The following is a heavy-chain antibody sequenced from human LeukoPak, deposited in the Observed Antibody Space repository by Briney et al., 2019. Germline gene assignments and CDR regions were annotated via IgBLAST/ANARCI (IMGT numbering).Heavy chain of an antibody. CDR1: GFIFSNYA. CDR2: ISGSGDST. J-gene: IGHJ2*01. D-gene: IGHD4-17*01. V-gene: IGHV3-23*01. CDR3: AKASYGTSWNFDL. Sequence: GGSLRLSCAASGFIFSNYAMSWVRQPPGKGLEWVSAISGSGDSTYYADSVKGRFTISRDNSKNTLYLQMNSLTAEDTAVYYCAKASYGTSWNFDLWGRGTLVTVSS.